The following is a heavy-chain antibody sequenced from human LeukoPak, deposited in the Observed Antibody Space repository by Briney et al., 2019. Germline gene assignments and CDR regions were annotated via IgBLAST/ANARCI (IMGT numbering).Heavy chain of an antibody. J-gene: IGHJ4*02. D-gene: IGHD1-26*01. CDR1: RYTFTNYW. V-gene: IGHV5-51*01. CDR3: ARHLGAQPIDY. Sequence: GESLKISCKGSRYTFTNYWIGWVRQMPGKGLEWMGIIYPGDSDTRYSPSFQGQVTISADKSISTAYLQWNSLKASDTAMYYCARHLGAQPIDYWGQGTLVTVSS. CDR2: IYPGDSDT.